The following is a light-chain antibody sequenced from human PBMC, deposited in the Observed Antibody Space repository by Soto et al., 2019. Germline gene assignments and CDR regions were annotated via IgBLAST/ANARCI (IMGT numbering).Light chain of an antibody. J-gene: IGKJ4*01. CDR1: QTISSY. CDR3: QQSYSTPLT. V-gene: IGKV1-39*01. Sequence: DIQMTQSPSSLSASVGDRVTITCQASQTISSYLNWYQQKPGKAPKLLIYAASSLQSGVTSRFSGSGSGTDFTLTISSLQPEDFATYFCQQSYSTPLTFGGGTKVEIK. CDR2: AAS.